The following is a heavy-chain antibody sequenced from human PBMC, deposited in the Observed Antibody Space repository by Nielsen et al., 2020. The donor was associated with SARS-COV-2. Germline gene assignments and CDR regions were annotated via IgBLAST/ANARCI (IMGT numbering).Heavy chain of an antibody. V-gene: IGHV3-74*01. CDR1: GFTFSSYW. D-gene: IGHD2-15*01. J-gene: IGHJ4*02. CDR2: INSDGSST. CDR3: ARVAGSGGDY. Sequence: GESLKISCAASGFTFSSYWMHWVRQAPGKGLVWVSRINSDGSSTSYADSVKGRFTISRGNAKNTLYLQMNSLRAEDTAVYYCARVAGSGGDYWGQGTLVTVSS.